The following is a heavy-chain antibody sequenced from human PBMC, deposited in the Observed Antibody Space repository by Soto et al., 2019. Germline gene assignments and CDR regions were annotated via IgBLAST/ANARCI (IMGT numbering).Heavy chain of an antibody. CDR3: TRGGDAYKNGH. J-gene: IGHJ4*02. D-gene: IGHD2-21*01. V-gene: IGHV4-61*01. Sequence: PSETLSLTCTVSDGSVSIGTYYWSWIRQPPGKGLEWIGFIHYSGSTNYKPSLKSQVTMSVDTSKNHFSLKLTSVNAADTAVYYCTRGGDAYKNGHWGQGTLVTVSS. CDR1: DGSVSIGTYY. CDR2: IHYSGST.